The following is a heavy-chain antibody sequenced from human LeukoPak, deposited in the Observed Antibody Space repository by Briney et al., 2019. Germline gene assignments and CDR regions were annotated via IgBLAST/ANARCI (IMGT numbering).Heavy chain of an antibody. CDR2: IYTTGST. V-gene: IGHV4-4*09. Sequence: PSETLSLTCTVSSGSISSYCWSWIRQPPGKGLEWIGYIYTTGSTKYNPSLKSRVTISLDTSKNRFSLKLTSVTAADTAVYYCARQGNYASNWFDPWGQGTLVTVSS. CDR1: SGSISSYC. J-gene: IGHJ5*02. D-gene: IGHD2-2*01. CDR3: ARQGNYASNWFDP.